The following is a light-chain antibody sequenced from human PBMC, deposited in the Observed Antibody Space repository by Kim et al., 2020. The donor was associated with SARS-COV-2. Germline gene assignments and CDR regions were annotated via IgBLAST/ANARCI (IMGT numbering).Light chain of an antibody. CDR1: NIGSKS. CDR2: YDS. V-gene: IGLV3-21*04. CDR3: QVWDSSSDHVV. Sequence: APGKTASMTCGGNNIGSKSVLWYQQKPGQAPVLVIYYDSDRPSGIPERFSGSNCGNTATLTISRGEAGDEADYYCQVWDSSSDHVVFGGGTKLTVL. J-gene: IGLJ2*01.